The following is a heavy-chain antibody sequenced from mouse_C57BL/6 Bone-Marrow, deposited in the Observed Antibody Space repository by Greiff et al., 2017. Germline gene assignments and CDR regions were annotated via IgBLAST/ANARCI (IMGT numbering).Heavy chain of an antibody. D-gene: IGHD2-2*01. CDR2: IYPGSGST. CDR3: ASPLSTMVTTRGFAY. CDR1: GYTFASYW. V-gene: IGHV1-55*01. Sequence: VQLQQPGAELVKPGASVKMSCKASGYTFASYWITWVKQRPGQGLEWIGDIYPGSGSTNYNEKFKSKATLTVDTSSGTAYMQLSSLTSEDSAVYYCASPLSTMVTTRGFAYWGQGTLVTVSA. J-gene: IGHJ3*01.